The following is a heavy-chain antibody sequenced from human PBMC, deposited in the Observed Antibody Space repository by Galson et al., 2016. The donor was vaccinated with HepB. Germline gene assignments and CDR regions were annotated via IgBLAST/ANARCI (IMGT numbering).Heavy chain of an antibody. Sequence: SLRLSCAASGFTFSSYALHWVRQAPGKGLEHVSGISTNGGRTYYADSVKDRFTISRDNSQNPLYLHMSSLRAEDTAVYYCVRSITMRSYYFDYWGQGTLITVSS. D-gene: IGHD3-22*01. CDR2: ISTNGGRT. J-gene: IGHJ4*02. V-gene: IGHV3-64D*06. CDR1: GFTFSSYA. CDR3: VRSITMRSYYFDY.